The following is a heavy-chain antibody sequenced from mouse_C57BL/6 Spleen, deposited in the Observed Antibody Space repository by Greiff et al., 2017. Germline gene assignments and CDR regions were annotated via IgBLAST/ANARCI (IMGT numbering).Heavy chain of an antibody. CDR1: GYAFSSYW. CDR3: ARSGDWDWYFDV. J-gene: IGHJ1*03. CDR2: IYPGDGDT. D-gene: IGHD4-1*01. V-gene: IGHV1-80*01. Sequence: QVQLQQSGAELVKPGASVKISCKASGYAFSSYWMNWVKQRPGKGLEWIGQIYPGDGDTNYNGKFKGKATLTADKSSRTAYMQLSSLTSEDSAVYFCARSGDWDWYFDVWGTGTTVTVSS.